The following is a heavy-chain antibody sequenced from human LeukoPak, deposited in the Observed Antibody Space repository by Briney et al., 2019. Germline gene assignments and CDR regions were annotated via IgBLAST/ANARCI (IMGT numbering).Heavy chain of an antibody. J-gene: IGHJ4*02. CDR2: VSGSGDTT. V-gene: IGHV3-23*01. CDR3: AKSDYYDESGHPSSFEY. Sequence: GDSLRLSCAASGFPFSSYAMSWVRQPPGKGLEWVSGVSGSGDTTYYADSVKGRFTISRDNSKNTLYLQMDSLRAEDAAVYYCAKSDYYDESGHPSSFEYWGQGTLVTVSS. CDR1: GFPFSSYA. D-gene: IGHD3-16*01.